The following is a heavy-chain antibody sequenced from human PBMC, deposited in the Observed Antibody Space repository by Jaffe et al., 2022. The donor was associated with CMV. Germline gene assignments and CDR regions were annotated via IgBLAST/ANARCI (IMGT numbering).Heavy chain of an antibody. CDR1: GFTFSSYA. J-gene: IGHJ5*02. Sequence: EVQLLESGGGLVQPGGSLRLSCAASGFTFSSYAMSWVRQAPGKGLEWVSAISGSGGSTYYADSVKGRFTISRDNSKNTLYLQMNSLRAEDTAVYYCAKDVPVVPAAEGSNWFDPWGQGTLVTVSS. D-gene: IGHD2-2*01. CDR3: AKDVPVVPAAEGSNWFDP. V-gene: IGHV3-23*01. CDR2: ISGSGGST.